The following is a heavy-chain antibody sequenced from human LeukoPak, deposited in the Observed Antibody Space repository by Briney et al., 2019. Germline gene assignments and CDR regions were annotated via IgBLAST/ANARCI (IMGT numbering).Heavy chain of an antibody. CDR1: GFTLSSQL. V-gene: IGHV3-7*01. Sequence: PGGSLRLSCVASGFTLSSQLMGWVRQAPGKGPEWVANIKEDGSEKYYVDSVKGRFTISRDNAKNSLSLQMNSLRVEDTAVYYCVRSYYYDGSGYWGQGTLVTVSS. J-gene: IGHJ4*02. CDR2: IKEDGSEK. D-gene: IGHD3-22*01. CDR3: VRSYYYDGSGY.